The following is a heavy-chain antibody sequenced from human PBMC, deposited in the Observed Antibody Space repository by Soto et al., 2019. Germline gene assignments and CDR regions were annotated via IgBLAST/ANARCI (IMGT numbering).Heavy chain of an antibody. Sequence: GGPLRHSCAASGFTFSSYAMRWVRQAPGKGLEWVSAISGSGGSTYYADSVKGRFTISRDNSKNTLYLQMNSLRAEDTAVYYCAKDQTRYGSGSYFFDYWGQGTLVTVSS. CDR2: ISGSGGST. D-gene: IGHD3-10*01. J-gene: IGHJ4*02. CDR3: AKDQTRYGSGSYFFDY. V-gene: IGHV3-23*01. CDR1: GFTFSSYA.